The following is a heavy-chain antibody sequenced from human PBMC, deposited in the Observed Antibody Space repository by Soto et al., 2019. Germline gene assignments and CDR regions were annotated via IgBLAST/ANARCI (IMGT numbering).Heavy chain of an antibody. D-gene: IGHD2-2*01. J-gene: IGHJ4*02. V-gene: IGHV4-34*01. CDR1: GGSFSDYY. Sequence: SETLSLTCAVYGGSFSDYYWSWIRQPPGKGLEWIGEINHSGTTNYNPSLKSRVTISIDTSKSQFSLKLNSVTAADTAVYYCRGAMDYFDSWGQGTLVTVSS. CDR3: RGAMDYFDS. CDR2: INHSGTT.